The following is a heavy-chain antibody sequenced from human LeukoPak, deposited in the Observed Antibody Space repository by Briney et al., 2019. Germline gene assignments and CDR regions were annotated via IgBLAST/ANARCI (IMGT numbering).Heavy chain of an antibody. CDR2: ISGSGGST. Sequence: GGPLRLSCAASGFTFSSYAMSWVRQAPGKGLEWVSAISGSGGSTYYADSVKGRFTISRDNSKNTLYLQMNTLRDEDTAVYYCARDLYSYGRFDYWGQGTLVTISS. J-gene: IGHJ4*02. V-gene: IGHV3-23*01. D-gene: IGHD5-18*01. CDR1: GFTFSSYA. CDR3: ARDLYSYGRFDY.